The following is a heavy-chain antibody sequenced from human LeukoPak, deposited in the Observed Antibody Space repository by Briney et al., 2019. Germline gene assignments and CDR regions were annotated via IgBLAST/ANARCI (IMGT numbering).Heavy chain of an antibody. J-gene: IGHJ4*02. CDR1: GGSFSGYY. CDR2: INHSGST. Sequence: SETLSLTCAVYGGSFSGYYWSWIRQPPGKGLERIGEINHSGSTNYNPSLKSRVTISVDTSKNQFSLKLSSVTAADTAVYYCARGRWDFWSGYYRYFDYWGQGTLVTVSS. CDR3: ARGRWDFWSGYYRYFDY. D-gene: IGHD3-3*01. V-gene: IGHV4-34*01.